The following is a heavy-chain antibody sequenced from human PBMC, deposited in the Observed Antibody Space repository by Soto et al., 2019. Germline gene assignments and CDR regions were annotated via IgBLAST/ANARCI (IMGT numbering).Heavy chain of an antibody. J-gene: IGHJ5*02. CDR2: INHSGST. CDR1: GGSFSGYY. D-gene: IGHD3-3*01. CDR3: ARIDTYYDFWSGSTNWFDP. Sequence: SETLSLTCAVYGGSFSGYYWSWIRQPPGKGLERIGEINHSGSTNYNPSLKSRVTISVDTSKNQFSLKLSSVTAADTAVYYCARIDTYYDFWSGSTNWFDPWGQGTLVTVSS. V-gene: IGHV4-34*01.